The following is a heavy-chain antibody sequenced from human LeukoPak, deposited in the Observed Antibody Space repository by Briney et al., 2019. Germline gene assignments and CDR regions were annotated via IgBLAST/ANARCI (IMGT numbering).Heavy chain of an antibody. Sequence: GGSLTLSCAASGFTFSSYAMSWVRQPPGKGLEWVSAISGSGGSTYYADSVKGRFTISRDNSKNTLYLQMNSLRAEDTAVYYCAKGSRFLEWLLSEPYYYYGMDVWGQGTTVTVSS. CDR1: GFTFSSYA. J-gene: IGHJ6*02. V-gene: IGHV3-23*01. D-gene: IGHD3-3*01. CDR3: AKGSRFLEWLLSEPYYYYGMDV. CDR2: ISGSGGST.